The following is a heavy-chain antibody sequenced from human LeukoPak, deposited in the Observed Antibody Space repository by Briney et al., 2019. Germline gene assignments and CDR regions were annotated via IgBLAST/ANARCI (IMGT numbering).Heavy chain of an antibody. V-gene: IGHV3-7*05. CDR1: GFTFSSYW. CDR2: VKKDGSEK. Sequence: GGSLRLSCAASGFTFSSYWMGWVRQAPGKGLEWVANVKKDGSEKYYVDSVKGRFTISRDNAKNSLYLQMNSLRAEDTAVYYCVRYSSGYDYWGQGTLVSVSS. J-gene: IGHJ4*02. D-gene: IGHD6-19*01. CDR3: VRYSSGYDY.